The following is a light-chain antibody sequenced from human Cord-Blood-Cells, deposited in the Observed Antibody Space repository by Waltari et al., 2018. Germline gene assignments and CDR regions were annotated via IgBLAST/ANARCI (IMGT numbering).Light chain of an antibody. J-gene: IGKJ2*03. CDR3: QQIYSTPYS. CDR2: AAS. CDR1: QSISSY. Sequence: DIQMTQSPSSLSASVGDRVTITCRASQSISSYLNWYQQKPGKAPKLRIYAASSLQSGGPSRFSGSGSGTDFTLTISSLQPEDFASYYCQQIYSTPYSFGQGTKVEIK. V-gene: IGKV1-39*01.